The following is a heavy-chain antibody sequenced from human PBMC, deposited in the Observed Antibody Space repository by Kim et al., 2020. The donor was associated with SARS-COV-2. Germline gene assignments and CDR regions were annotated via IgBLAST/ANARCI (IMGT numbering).Heavy chain of an antibody. CDR3: ATGDTAMVTSEYFQH. J-gene: IGHJ1*01. CDR1: GYTLTELS. V-gene: IGHV1-24*01. Sequence: ASVKVSCKVSGYTLTELSMHWVRQAPGKGLEWMGGFDPEDGETIYAQKFQGRVTMTEDTSTDTAYMELSSLRSEDTAVYYCATGDTAMVTSEYFQHWGQGTLVTVSS. CDR2: FDPEDGET. D-gene: IGHD5-18*01.